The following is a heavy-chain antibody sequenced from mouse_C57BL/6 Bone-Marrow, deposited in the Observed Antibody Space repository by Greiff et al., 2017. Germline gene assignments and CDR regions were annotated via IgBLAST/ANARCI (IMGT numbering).Heavy chain of an antibody. CDR2: ISSGSSTI. CDR3: ARGTRDY. Sequence: EVKLEESGGGLVKPGGSLKLSCAASGFTFSDYGMHWVRQAPEKGLEWVAYISSGSSTIYYADTVKGRCTISRDNAKNTLFLQMTSLRSEDTAMYYCARGTRDYWGQGTTLTVSA. V-gene: IGHV5-17*01. CDR1: GFTFSDYG. D-gene: IGHD2-13*01. J-gene: IGHJ2*01.